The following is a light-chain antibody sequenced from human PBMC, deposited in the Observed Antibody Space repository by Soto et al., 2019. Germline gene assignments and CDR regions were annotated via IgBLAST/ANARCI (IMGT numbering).Light chain of an antibody. Sequence: QSALTQPPSASGSPGQTVTISCTGSTTDIGGYDLVSWYQQLPDKAPKVIIYEVVKRPSGVPGRFFGSKSGSTASLTVSGLQPEDEAIYYCCSYTIVDTVLFGGGTKLTVL. CDR2: EVV. CDR3: CSYTIVDTVL. J-gene: IGLJ3*02. CDR1: TTDIGGYDL. V-gene: IGLV2-8*01.